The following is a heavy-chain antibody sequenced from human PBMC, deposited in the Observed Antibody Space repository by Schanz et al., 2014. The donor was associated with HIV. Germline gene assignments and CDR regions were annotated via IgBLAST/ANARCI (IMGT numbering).Heavy chain of an antibody. CDR3: AKAYSASSPYSMDI. D-gene: IGHD6-13*01. Sequence: EVQLVESGGGVVRPGGSLRLSCAASGFTFDDYGMSWVRQAPGKGLEWVSGISWSSGNIGYADSVKGRFTISRDNAKNSQYMQMNSLRGDDTALYYCAKAYSASSPYSMDIWGQGTTVTVSS. J-gene: IGHJ6*02. V-gene: IGHV3-20*04. CDR1: GFTFDDYG. CDR2: ISWSSGNI.